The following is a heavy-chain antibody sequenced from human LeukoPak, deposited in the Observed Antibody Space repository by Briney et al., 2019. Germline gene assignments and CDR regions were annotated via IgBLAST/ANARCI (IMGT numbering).Heavy chain of an antibody. Sequence: GGSLRLSCAASGFTFSSYSMNWVRQAPGKGLEWVSSISSSSSYIYYADSVKGRFTIPRDNAKNSLYLQMNSLRAEDTAVYYCASSSGGSGSYRVYWGQGTLVTVSS. CDR3: ASSSGGSGSYRVY. J-gene: IGHJ4*02. D-gene: IGHD3-10*01. CDR1: GFTFSSYS. CDR2: ISSSSSYI. V-gene: IGHV3-21*01.